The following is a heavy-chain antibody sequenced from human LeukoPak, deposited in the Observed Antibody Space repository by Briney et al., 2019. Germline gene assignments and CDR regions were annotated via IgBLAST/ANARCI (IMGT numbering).Heavy chain of an antibody. CDR1: GYSFISYG. Sequence: GESLVSFCQCSGYSFISYGITWVCQMPGKGLEWMGRIDPSDSYTNYSPSFQGHVTISADKSISTAYLQWSSLKASDTAMYYCAMDNYGSGTYYNWFDPWGQGTLVTVSS. J-gene: IGHJ5*02. V-gene: IGHV5-10-1*01. CDR3: AMDNYGSGTYYNWFDP. CDR2: IDPSDSYT. D-gene: IGHD3-10*01.